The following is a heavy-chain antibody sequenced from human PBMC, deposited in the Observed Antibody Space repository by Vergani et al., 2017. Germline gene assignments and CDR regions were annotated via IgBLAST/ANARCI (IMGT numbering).Heavy chain of an antibody. Sequence: QLQLQESGPGLVKPSETLSLTCTVSGGSISSSSYYWGWIRQPPGKGLEWIGSIYYSGSNYYNPSLKSRVNISVDTSQNQFSLKLCPVTAADTTVSYCARESVHPRYPDVDILTGYYSPFDYWGQGTLVTVSS. CDR2: IYYSGSN. CDR1: GGSISSSSYY. V-gene: IGHV4-39*07. J-gene: IGHJ4*02. D-gene: IGHD3-9*01. CDR3: ARESVHPRYPDVDILTGYYSPFDY.